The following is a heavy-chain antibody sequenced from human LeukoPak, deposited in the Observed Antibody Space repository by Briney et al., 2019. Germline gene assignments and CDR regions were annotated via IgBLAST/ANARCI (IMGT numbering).Heavy chain of an antibody. D-gene: IGHD3-22*01. CDR2: IYYSGST. V-gene: IGHV4-59*01. CDR1: GGSISSYY. Sequence: SETLSLTCTVSGGSISSYYWSWIRQPPGKGLEWIGYIYYSGSTNYNPSLKSRVTMSVDTSKNQFSLKLSSVTAADTAVYYCARDGPGYYDSSGYNLVAFDIWGQGTMVTVSS. J-gene: IGHJ3*02. CDR3: ARDGPGYYDSSGYNLVAFDI.